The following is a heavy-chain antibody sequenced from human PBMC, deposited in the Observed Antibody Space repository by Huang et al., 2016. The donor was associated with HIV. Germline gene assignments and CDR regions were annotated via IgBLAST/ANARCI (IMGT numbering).Heavy chain of an antibody. D-gene: IGHD6-13*01. CDR3: AKGGSAAAVLDF. CDR1: GFTFSSYG. V-gene: IGHV3-30*18. Sequence: QVQLVESGGGVVQPWRSLRLSCAASGFTFSSYGMHWVGQAPGKGLEGVAVKAKDAKTKNEADAMKGRVSISRDNSKTTVYLQLNSLRLEDTAVYYCAKGGSAAAVLDFWGQGTLVTVSS. CDR2: KAKDAKTK. J-gene: IGHJ4*02.